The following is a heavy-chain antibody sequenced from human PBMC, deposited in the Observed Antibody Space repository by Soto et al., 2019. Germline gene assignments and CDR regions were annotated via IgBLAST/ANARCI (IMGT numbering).Heavy chain of an antibody. CDR2: IKQDGSEK. V-gene: IGHV3-7*01. CDR3: ARLPRSSEPI. Sequence: EVQLVESGGGLVQPGGSLRLSCAASGFTFSSYWMSWVRQAPGKGLEWVANIKQDGSEKYYVDSVKGRFTISRDNAKNSLYLQMNILRAEETAVYDCARLPRSSEPIWGQGTMVTVSS. CDR1: GFTFSSYW. D-gene: IGHD3-10*01. J-gene: IGHJ3*02.